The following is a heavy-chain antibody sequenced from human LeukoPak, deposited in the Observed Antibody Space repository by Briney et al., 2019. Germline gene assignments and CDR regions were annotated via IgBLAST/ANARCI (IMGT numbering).Heavy chain of an antibody. CDR1: GFTFSDYG. D-gene: IGHD3-22*01. V-gene: IGHV3-30*18. CDR3: AKARRTYYYDSSGENWFDP. J-gene: IGHJ5*02. Sequence: PGGSLRLSCAASGFTFSDYGMHWVRQAPGKGLEWVAVIANDGRDKKYADSVRGRFTISRDNSKNTVYLQMNSLRAEDTAVYYCAKARRTYYYDSSGENWFDPWGQGTLVTVSS. CDR2: IANDGRDK.